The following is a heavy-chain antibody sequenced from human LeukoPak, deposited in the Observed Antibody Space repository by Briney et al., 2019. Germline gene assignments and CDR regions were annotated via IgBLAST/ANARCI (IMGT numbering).Heavy chain of an antibody. Sequence: PSETLSLTCAVYGGSFSGYYWSWIRQPPGKGLEWIGEINHSGSTNYNPSLKSRVTISVDTSKNQFSLKLSSVTAADTAVYYCARGPIRRDFGVVITYYYYYGMDVWGQGTTVTVSS. CDR1: GGSFSGYY. D-gene: IGHD3-3*01. J-gene: IGHJ6*02. CDR3: ARGPIRRDFGVVITYYYYYGMDV. CDR2: INHSGST. V-gene: IGHV4-34*01.